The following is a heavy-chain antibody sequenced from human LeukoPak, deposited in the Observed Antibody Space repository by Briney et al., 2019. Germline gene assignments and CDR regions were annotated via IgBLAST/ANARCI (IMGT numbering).Heavy chain of an antibody. CDR3: ATTVTNFWIDDY. CDR2: IYQGGST. J-gene: IGHJ4*02. CDR1: TFTVASNY. D-gene: IGHD4-11*01. V-gene: IGHV3-66*01. Sequence: GGSLRLSCAVSTFTVASNYMSWVRQTPGKGLVWVSDIYQGGSTYYSDSVKGRFTISRDNSKNSLYLQMNSLRAEDTAVYYCATTVTNFWIDDYWGQGTLVTVSS.